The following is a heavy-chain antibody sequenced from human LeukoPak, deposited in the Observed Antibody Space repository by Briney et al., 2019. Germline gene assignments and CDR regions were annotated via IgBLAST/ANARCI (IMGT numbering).Heavy chain of an antibody. CDR2: INHSGST. Sequence: SETLSLTCAVYGGSFSGYYWSWIRQPPGKGLEWIGEINHSGSTNYNPSLKSRITISVDTSKKQFSLKLSSVTAADTAVYYCASGSGYDFWSGYLNWFDPWGQGALVTVSS. J-gene: IGHJ5*02. D-gene: IGHD3-3*01. CDR3: ASGSGYDFWSGYLNWFDP. V-gene: IGHV4-34*01. CDR1: GGSFSGYY.